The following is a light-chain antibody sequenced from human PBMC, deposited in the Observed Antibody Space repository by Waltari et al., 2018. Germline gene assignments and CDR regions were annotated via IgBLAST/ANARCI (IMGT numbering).Light chain of an antibody. CDR3: QQRSKSFT. V-gene: IGKV3-11*01. J-gene: IGKJ3*01. CDR1: QSISSY. CDR2: DAS. Sequence: ESVLKQSPATLYLSPGDRATLSCRASQSISSYLALYQPKPGQAPTLLIYDASTRATGVPARFIGSGSVTDFTLTISSLEPEDFAIYYCQQRSKSFTFGPGTKVDLK.